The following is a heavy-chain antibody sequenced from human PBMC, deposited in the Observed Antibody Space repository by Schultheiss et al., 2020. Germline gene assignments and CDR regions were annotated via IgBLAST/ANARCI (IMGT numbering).Heavy chain of an antibody. CDR3: ARVRRDSSSWTPLYYYYGMDV. V-gene: IGHV4-38-2*01. J-gene: IGHJ6*02. CDR1: GYSISSGYY. Sequence: SETLSLTCAVSGYSISSGYYWSWIRQPPGKGLEWIGSIYYSGSTNYNPSLKSRVTISVDTSKNQFSLKLSSVTAADTAVYYCARVRRDSSSWTPLYYYYGMDVWGQGTTVNGS. D-gene: IGHD6-13*01. CDR2: IYYSGST.